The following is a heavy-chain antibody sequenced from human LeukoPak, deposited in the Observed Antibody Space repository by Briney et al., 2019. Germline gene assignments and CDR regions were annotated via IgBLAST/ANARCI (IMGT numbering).Heavy chain of an antibody. Sequence: PGRSLRLSCAASGFTFSQYAMHWGRQAPGKGLGGVAAIWYDGSNNYYADSVKGRFTISRDNSTNTLYLQMNSLRAEDTAVYYCARDQYPDYWGQGTLVTVSS. D-gene: IGHD4-11*01. CDR1: GFTFSQYA. V-gene: IGHV3-33*01. CDR2: IWYDGSNN. J-gene: IGHJ4*02. CDR3: ARDQYPDY.